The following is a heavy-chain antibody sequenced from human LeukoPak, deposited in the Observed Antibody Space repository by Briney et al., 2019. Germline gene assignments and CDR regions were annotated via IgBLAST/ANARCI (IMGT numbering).Heavy chain of an antibody. J-gene: IGHJ6*02. V-gene: IGHV3-53*01. CDR1: GFTVSSNY. CDR2: IYSGGST. Sequence: GGSLRLSCAASGFTVSSNYMSWVRQAPGKGLEWVSVIYSGGSTYYADSAKGRFTISRDNSKNTLYLQMNSLRAEDTAVYYCARDSRIAVAGLAGYYYYGMDVWGQGTTVTVSS. D-gene: IGHD6-19*01. CDR3: ARDSRIAVAGLAGYYYYGMDV.